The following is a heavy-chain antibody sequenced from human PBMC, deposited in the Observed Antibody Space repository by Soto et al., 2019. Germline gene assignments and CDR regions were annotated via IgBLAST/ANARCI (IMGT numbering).Heavy chain of an antibody. V-gene: IGHV3-30*03. CDR1: GFTFSSYG. J-gene: IGHJ4*02. CDR2: ISYDGSNK. Sequence: QVQLVESGGGVVQPGRSLRLSCAASGFTFSSYGMHWVRQAPGKGLEWVAVISYDGSNKYYADSVKGRFTISRDNSKNTLYLQMNSLRAEDTAVYCCATNSHTKRIQKSYFDYWGQGTLVTVSS. CDR3: ATNSHTKRIQKSYFDY. D-gene: IGHD1-1*01.